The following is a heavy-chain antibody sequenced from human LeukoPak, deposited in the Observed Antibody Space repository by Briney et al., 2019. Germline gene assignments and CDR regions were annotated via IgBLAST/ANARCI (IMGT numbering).Heavy chain of an antibody. CDR1: GFTFISYS. D-gene: IGHD2-15*01. V-gene: IGHV3-48*04. J-gene: IGHJ1*01. CDR3: ARRTPGYCSGGSCYGFQH. CDR2: ISSNSNTI. Sequence: ASVKVSCKASGFTFISYSMNWVRQAPGKGLEWVSYISSNSNTIYYADSVKGRFTISRDNAKNSLYLQMNSLRAEDTAVYYCARRTPGYCSGGSCYGFQHWGQGTLVTVSS.